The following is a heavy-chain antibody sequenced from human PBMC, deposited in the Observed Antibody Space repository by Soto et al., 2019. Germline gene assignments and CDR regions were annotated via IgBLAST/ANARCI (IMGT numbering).Heavy chain of an antibody. J-gene: IGHJ2*01. V-gene: IGHV3-64*01. Sequence: EVQLVKSGGGLVQPGGSLRLSCAASGFTFSSYAMHWVRQAPGKGLEYVSAISGNGGSTYYANSVKGRFTISRDNSKNTLYLQMGSLRAEDMAVYYCARRTPGWYFDLWGRGTLVTVSS. CDR2: ISGNGGST. CDR1: GFTFSSYA. CDR3: ARRTPGWYFDL.